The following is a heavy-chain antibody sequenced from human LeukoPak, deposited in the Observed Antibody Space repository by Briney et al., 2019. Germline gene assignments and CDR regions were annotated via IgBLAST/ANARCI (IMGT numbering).Heavy chain of an antibody. V-gene: IGHV1-2*02. Sequence: ASVKVSCKTSGYTFTDDFIHWVRQAPGEGLECVGGVNSNSADAESEEKCQGRVTVTRDTSIRTVYMELFRLTSDDTAIYYCARDLSSTPHWELDYWGQGTLVTVSS. CDR3: ARDLSSTPHWELDY. D-gene: IGHD7-27*01. CDR2: VNSNSADA. CDR1: GYTFTDDF. J-gene: IGHJ4*02.